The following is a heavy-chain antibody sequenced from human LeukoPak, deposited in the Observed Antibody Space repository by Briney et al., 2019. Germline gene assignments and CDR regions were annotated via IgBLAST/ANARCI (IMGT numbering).Heavy chain of an antibody. V-gene: IGHV1-18*01. CDR2: ISAYNVNT. CDR3: ARDYYGSGRNFDY. Sequence: GASVKVSCKASGYTFTSYGISWVRQAPGQGLEWMGWISAYNVNTNYAQKLQDRVTMTTDTSTSTDYMELRSLRSDDTAVYYCARDYYGSGRNFDYWGQGTLVTVSS. CDR1: GYTFTSYG. D-gene: IGHD3-10*01. J-gene: IGHJ4*02.